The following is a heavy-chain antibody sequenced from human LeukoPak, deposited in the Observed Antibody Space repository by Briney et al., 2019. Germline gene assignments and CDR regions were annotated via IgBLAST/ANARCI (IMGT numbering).Heavy chain of an antibody. CDR3: ARGYSYAYNWFDP. CDR2: IIPILGIA. CDR1: GGTFSSYA. V-gene: IGHV1-69*04. J-gene: IGHJ5*02. D-gene: IGHD5-18*01. Sequence: EASVKVSCKASGGTFSSYAISWVRQAPGQGLEWMGRIIPILGIANYAQKFQGRVTITADKSTSTAYMELSRVRSDDTAVYYCARGYSYAYNWFDPWGQGTLVTVSS.